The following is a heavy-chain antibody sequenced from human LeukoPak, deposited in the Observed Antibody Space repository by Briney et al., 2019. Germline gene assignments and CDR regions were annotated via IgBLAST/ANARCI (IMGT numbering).Heavy chain of an antibody. CDR3: SREAIVASHWFDP. CDR1: GFTFGDSA. V-gene: IGHV3-49*04. D-gene: IGHD5-12*01. J-gene: IGHJ5*02. CDR2: IRSKAYGGTT. Sequence: GGSLRLPCTASGFTFGDSAMSWVRQAPGKGLEWVGFIRSKAYGGTTEYAASVKGRFTISRDDSKSTAYLQMNSLKTEDTAVYYCSREAIVASHWFDPWGQGTLVTVSS.